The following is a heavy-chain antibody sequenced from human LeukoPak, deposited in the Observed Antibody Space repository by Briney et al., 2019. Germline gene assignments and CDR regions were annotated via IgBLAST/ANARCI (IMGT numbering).Heavy chain of an antibody. J-gene: IGHJ5*02. CDR2: INWNGGST. CDR1: GFTFDDYG. D-gene: IGHD1-26*01. Sequence: GGSLRLSCAASGFTFDDYGMSWVRQAPGKGLEWVSGINWNGGSTGYADSVKGRFTISRDNAKNSLYLQMNSLRAEDTALYHCARDRSIVGAKWFDPWGQGTLVTVSS. CDR3: ARDRSIVGAKWFDP. V-gene: IGHV3-20*01.